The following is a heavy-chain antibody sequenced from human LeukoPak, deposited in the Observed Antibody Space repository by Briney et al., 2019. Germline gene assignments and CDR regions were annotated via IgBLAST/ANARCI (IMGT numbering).Heavy chain of an antibody. D-gene: IGHD6-6*01. J-gene: IGHJ4*02. CDR2: INPNSGGT. Sequence: ASVKVSCKASGYTFTGYYMHWVRQAPGQGLEWMGWINPNSGGTNYAQKFQGWVTMTRDTSISTAYMELSRLRSEDTAVYYCARGVYSSSLYYFDYWGQGTLVTVSS. CDR1: GYTFTGYY. CDR3: ARGVYSSSLYYFDY. V-gene: IGHV1-2*04.